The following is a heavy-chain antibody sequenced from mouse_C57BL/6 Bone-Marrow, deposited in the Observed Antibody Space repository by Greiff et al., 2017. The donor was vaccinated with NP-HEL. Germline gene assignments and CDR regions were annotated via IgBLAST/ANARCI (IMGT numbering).Heavy chain of an antibody. J-gene: IGHJ2*01. CDR3: ARGDYVPLFDD. CDR2: INPYNGGT. D-gene: IGHD2-4*01. CDR1: GYTFTDYY. Sequence: EVQLQQSGPVLVKPGASVKMSCKASGYTFTDYYMNWVKQSHGKSLEWIGVINPYNGGTSYNQKFKGKATLTVDKSSSTADMELNSLTSEDSAVYYCARGDYVPLFDDWGQGTTLTVSS. V-gene: IGHV1-19*01.